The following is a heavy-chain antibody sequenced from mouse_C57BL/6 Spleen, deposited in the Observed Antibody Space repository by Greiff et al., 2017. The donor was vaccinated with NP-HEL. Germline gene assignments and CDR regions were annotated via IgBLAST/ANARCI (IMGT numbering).Heavy chain of an antibody. CDR3: AGDGSSPYFDY. J-gene: IGHJ2*01. D-gene: IGHD1-1*01. Sequence: QVQLQQPGAELVKPGASVKLSCKASGYTFTSYWMHWVKQRPGRGLEWIGRIDPNSGGTTYNEKFKRKATLTVDKPSSTAYMQLSSLTSEDSAVYYCAGDGSSPYFDYWGQGTTLTVSS. V-gene: IGHV1-72*01. CDR1: GYTFTSYW. CDR2: IDPNSGGT.